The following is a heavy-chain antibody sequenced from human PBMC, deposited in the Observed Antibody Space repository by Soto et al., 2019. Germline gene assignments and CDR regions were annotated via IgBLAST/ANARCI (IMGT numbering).Heavy chain of an antibody. Sequence: QVQLVESGGGLVKPGGSLRLSCAASGFTFSDYYMSWIRQAPGKGLEWVSYISSSSSYTNYADSVKGRFTISRDNAKNSLYLQMNSLRAEDTAVYYCARDLRGHAARTYFDLWGRGTLVTVSS. CDR1: GFTFSDYY. CDR3: ARDLRGHAARTYFDL. D-gene: IGHD6-25*01. J-gene: IGHJ2*01. CDR2: ISSSSSYT. V-gene: IGHV3-11*05.